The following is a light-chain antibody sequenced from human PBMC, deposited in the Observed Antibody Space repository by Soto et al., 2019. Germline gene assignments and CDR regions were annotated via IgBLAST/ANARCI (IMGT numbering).Light chain of an antibody. CDR3: EAWDGSLNVVL. Sequence: QSVLTQPPSASGTPGQRVTISCSGGNSNIGTNTVNWYQHLPGSAPKLLIYSNNQRPSVVPDRFSGSKSGTSACLAISGLQPDDEADYYCEAWDGSLNVVLFGGGTKLTVL. J-gene: IGLJ2*01. CDR2: SNN. CDR1: NSNIGTNT. V-gene: IGLV1-44*01.